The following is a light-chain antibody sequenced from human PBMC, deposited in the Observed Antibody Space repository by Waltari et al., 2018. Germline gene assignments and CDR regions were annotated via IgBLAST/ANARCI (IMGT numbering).Light chain of an antibody. V-gene: IGKV3-20*01. CDR3: QQYGVSPLT. CDR2: DAS. Sequence: EIVLTQSPGTLSLSPGEGATLSCRASQSVATISLAWYQQKVGQAPRLVIYDASTRATGIPDRFSGSGSGTDFTLTISRLEPEDFAVYYCQQYGVSPLTFGEGTKVEVK. J-gene: IGKJ4*01. CDR1: QSVATIS.